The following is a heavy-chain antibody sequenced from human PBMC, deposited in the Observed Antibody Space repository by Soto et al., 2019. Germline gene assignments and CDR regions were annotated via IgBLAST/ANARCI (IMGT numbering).Heavy chain of an antibody. D-gene: IGHD1-1*01. CDR3: AMKKTNLYNWFDY. CDR1: GGSIRCYC. CDR2: IYYNGSK. J-gene: IGHJ5*01. Sequence: KASETLSLTCTVSGGSIRCYCWIWIRQTPGKGLEWIGQIYYNGSKNYNPSIKSRVTISVDKSKKHFYLKLSSVTAGDTAMYYCAMKKTNLYNWFDYWGQGTLVTVSS. V-gene: IGHV4-59*08.